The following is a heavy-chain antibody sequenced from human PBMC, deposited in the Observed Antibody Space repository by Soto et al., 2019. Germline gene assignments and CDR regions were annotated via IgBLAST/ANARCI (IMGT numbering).Heavy chain of an antibody. CDR3: ARAPRLRFLEWGAPHDAFDI. CDR2: IWYDGSNK. D-gene: IGHD3-3*01. Sequence: GGSLRLSCAASGFTFSSYGMHWVRQAPGKGLEWVAVIWYDGSNKYYADSVKGRFTISRDNSKNTLYLQMNSLRAEDTAVYYCARAPRLRFLEWGAPHDAFDIWGQGTMVTVSS. V-gene: IGHV3-33*01. J-gene: IGHJ3*02. CDR1: GFTFSSYG.